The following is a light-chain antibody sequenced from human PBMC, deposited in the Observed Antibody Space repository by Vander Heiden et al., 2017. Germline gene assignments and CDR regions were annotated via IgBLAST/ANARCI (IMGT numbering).Light chain of an antibody. J-gene: IGKJ4*01. V-gene: IGKV1-9*01. CDR2: AAS. CDR1: QGISSY. CDR3: QQFNSYRLS. Sequence: DIQLTQSPSFLSASVGDRVTITCRASQGISSYLAWYQQKPGKAPKLLIYAASTLQSGVPSRFSGSGSGTEFTLTISSLQPEDFATYYCQQFNSYRLSFGGGTKVEIK.